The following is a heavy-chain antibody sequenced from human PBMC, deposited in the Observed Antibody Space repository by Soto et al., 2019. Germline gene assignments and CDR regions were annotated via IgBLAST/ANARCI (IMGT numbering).Heavy chain of an antibody. CDR3: ARDRQWLRIIDY. V-gene: IGHV1-46*02. Sequence: ASVKVSCKPSGYTLNTYYLHWVRQAPGQGLEWMGIIHPSGGGSTYAQKFLGRVTMTRDTSTSTVYMELSSLRSEDTAVYYCARDRQWLRIIDYWGQGTLVTVSS. CDR2: IHPSGGGS. D-gene: IGHD6-19*01. CDR1: GYTLNTYY. J-gene: IGHJ4*02.